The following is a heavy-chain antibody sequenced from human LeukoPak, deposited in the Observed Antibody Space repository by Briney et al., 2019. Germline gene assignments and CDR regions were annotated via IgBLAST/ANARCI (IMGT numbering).Heavy chain of an antibody. CDR3: ARLSPLDYYDSSGYLSGAFDI. CDR1: GYSFTGYW. J-gene: IGHJ3*02. Sequence: GESLKISCKGSGYSFTGYWIGWVRQMPGKGLEWMGIIYPGDSDTRYSPSFQGQVTISADKSISTAYLQWSSLKASDTAMYYCARLSPLDYYDSSGYLSGAFDIWGQGTMVTVSS. CDR2: IYPGDSDT. D-gene: IGHD3-22*01. V-gene: IGHV5-51*01.